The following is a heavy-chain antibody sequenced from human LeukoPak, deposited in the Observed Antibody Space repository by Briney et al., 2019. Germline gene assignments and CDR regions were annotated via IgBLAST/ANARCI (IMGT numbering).Heavy chain of an antibody. Sequence: ASVKVSCKASGYTFTGYYVHWVRQAPGQGLEWMGWINPNSGGTNYAQKFQGRVTMTRDTSISTAYMGLSRLRSDDTAVYYCAQAGYGSGSYYNTGGDLDYWGQGTLVTVSS. CDR3: AQAGYGSGSYYNTGGDLDY. V-gene: IGHV1-2*02. CDR1: GYTFTGYY. J-gene: IGHJ4*02. CDR2: INPNSGGT. D-gene: IGHD3-10*01.